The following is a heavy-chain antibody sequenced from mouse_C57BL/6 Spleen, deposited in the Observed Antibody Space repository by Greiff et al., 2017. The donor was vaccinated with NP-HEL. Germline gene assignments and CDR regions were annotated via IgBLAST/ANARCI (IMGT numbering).Heavy chain of an antibody. D-gene: IGHD2-3*01. J-gene: IGHJ4*01. CDR3: AREDGYYGAMDY. Sequence: EVMLVESEGGLVQPGSSMKLSCTASGFTFSDYYMAWVRQVPEKGLEWVANINYDGSSTYYLDSLKSRFIISRDNAKNSLYLQMSSLKSEDTATYYCAREDGYYGAMDYWGQGTSVTVSS. CDR2: INYDGSST. V-gene: IGHV5-16*01. CDR1: GFTFSDYY.